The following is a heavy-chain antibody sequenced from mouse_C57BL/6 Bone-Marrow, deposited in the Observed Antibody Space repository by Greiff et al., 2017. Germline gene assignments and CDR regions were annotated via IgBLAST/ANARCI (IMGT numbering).Heavy chain of an antibody. V-gene: IGHV5-17*01. CDR1: GFTFSDYG. CDR2: ISSGSSTI. D-gene: IGHD1-1*01. Sequence: DVKLVESGGGLVKPGGSLKLSCAASGFTFSDYGMHWVRQAPEKGLEWVAYISSGSSTIYYADTVKGRFTISRENAKNTLFLQMTSLRSEDTAMYYCAILRGPFDYWGQGTTLTVSS. J-gene: IGHJ2*01. CDR3: AILRGPFDY.